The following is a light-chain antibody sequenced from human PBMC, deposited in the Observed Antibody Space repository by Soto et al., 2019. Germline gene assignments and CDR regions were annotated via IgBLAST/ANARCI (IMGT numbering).Light chain of an antibody. CDR3: QQTYSTPYT. Sequence: DIQMTQSPSSLSASVGDRVTITCRTSQNIIKYLNWYQQKLGKAPKFLIYGASTLQTGAPSRFSVGGSGTDFTLTISSLQPEDFATYYCQQTYSTPYTFGQGTKLDIK. CDR2: GAS. V-gene: IGKV1-39*01. CDR1: QNIIKY. J-gene: IGKJ2*01.